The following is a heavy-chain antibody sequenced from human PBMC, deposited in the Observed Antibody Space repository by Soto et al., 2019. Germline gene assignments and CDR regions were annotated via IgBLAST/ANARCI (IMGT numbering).Heavy chain of an antibody. V-gene: IGHV3-48*01. Sequence: EVQLVESGGGLVQPGGSLRLSCAASGFTFSSYSMNWVRQAPGKGLEWVSYISSSSSTIYYADSVKGRFTISRDNAKNSLYLQMNSLRAEDTAVYYCARSARLDFGVVTPFDPWGQGTLVTVSS. CDR1: GFTFSSYS. CDR2: ISSSSSTI. D-gene: IGHD3-3*01. CDR3: ARSARLDFGVVTPFDP. J-gene: IGHJ5*02.